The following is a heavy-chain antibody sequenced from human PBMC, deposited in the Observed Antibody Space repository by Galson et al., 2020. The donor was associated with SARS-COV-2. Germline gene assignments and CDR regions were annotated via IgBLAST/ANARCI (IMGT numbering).Heavy chain of an antibody. Sequence: ASETLSLTCTVSGGSISSSSYYWGWIRQPPGKGLEWIGSIYYSGSTYYNPSLKSRVTISVDTSKNQFSLKLSSVTAADTAVYYCARGGKVTMIVVVIAGHDHYFDYWGQGTLVTVSS. CDR3: ARGGKVTMIVVVIAGHDHYFDY. J-gene: IGHJ4*02. D-gene: IGHD3-22*01. CDR1: GGSISSSSYY. CDR2: IYYSGST. V-gene: IGHV4-39*07.